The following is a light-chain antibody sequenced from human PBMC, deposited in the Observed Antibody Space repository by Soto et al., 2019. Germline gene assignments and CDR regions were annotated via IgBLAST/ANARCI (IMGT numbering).Light chain of an antibody. J-gene: IGLJ2*01. CDR3: SSYAGSNQKI. CDR2: EVS. CDR1: SSDVGGYNY. Sequence: QSALTQPPSASGSPGQSVTISCTGASSDVGGYNYVSWYQQHTGKAPKLMIYEVSKRPSGVPDRFSGSKSGNTAPLTGSGLQAEDEADEYCSSYAGSNQKIFGGGTKVTVL. V-gene: IGLV2-8*01.